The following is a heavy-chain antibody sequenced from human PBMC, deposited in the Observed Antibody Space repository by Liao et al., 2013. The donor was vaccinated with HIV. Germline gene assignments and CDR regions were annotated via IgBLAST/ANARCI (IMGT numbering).Heavy chain of an antibody. Sequence: QVQLQQWGAGLLKPSETLSLTCAVYGGSFSGYYWSWIRQPPGKGLEWIGEINHSGSTNYNPSLKSRVTISVDTSKNQFSLKLSSVTAADTAVYYCARRSYYYDSSGYFSAPYYYYYYMDVWGKGTTVTVSS. CDR3: ARRSYYYDSSGYFSAPYYYYYYMDV. V-gene: IGHV4-34*01. D-gene: IGHD3-22*01. J-gene: IGHJ6*03. CDR1: GGSFSGYY. CDR2: INHSGST.